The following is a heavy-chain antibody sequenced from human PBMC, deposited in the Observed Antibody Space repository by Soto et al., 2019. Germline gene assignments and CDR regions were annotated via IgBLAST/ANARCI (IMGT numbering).Heavy chain of an antibody. CDR2: LSDSGISI. D-gene: IGHD6-19*01. V-gene: IGHV3-23*01. J-gene: IGHJ4*02. CDR3: AKVPSSGFVVFLAL. Sequence: PGGSLRLSCTASGFTFSSHAMTWVRQAPGKGLEWVSGLSDSGISIYYADSVKDRLTISRDNSKNTLYLQIHTLRAEDTAVYYWAKVPSSGFVVFLALGGKGTLVTVSS. CDR1: GFTFSSHA.